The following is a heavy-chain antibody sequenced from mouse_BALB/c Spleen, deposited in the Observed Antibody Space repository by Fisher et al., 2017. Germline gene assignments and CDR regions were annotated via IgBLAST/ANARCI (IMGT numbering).Heavy chain of an antibody. J-gene: IGHJ4*01. V-gene: IGHV1-26*01. D-gene: IGHD2-1*01. Sequence: KFKGKATLTVDKSSSTAYMELSSLTSEDSAVYFCARNGNYLYAMDYWGQGTSVTVSS. CDR3: ARNGNYLYAMDY.